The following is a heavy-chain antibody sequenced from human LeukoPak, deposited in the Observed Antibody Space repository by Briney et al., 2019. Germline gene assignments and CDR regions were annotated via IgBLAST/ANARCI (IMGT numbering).Heavy chain of an antibody. CDR2: VKHDGSEK. CDR1: GLTFTTYW. Sequence: TGGSLRLSCAASGLTFTTYWMSWVRQAPGQGLEWVANVKHDGSEKYYVDSVKGRFTISRDNAKNSLYLQINSLRAEDTAVYYCARSSYSSSSGVWGQGTMVTVSS. J-gene: IGHJ3*01. V-gene: IGHV3-7*03. D-gene: IGHD6-6*01. CDR3: ARSSYSSSSGV.